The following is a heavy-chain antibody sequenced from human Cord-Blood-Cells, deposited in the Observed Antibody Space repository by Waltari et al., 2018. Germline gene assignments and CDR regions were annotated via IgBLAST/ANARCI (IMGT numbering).Heavy chain of an antibody. CDR3: ARRKLGLFDY. CDR1: GFTFSSYW. J-gene: IGHJ4*02. CDR2: IKQDGSEK. D-gene: IGHD3-16*01. Sequence: EVQLVESGGGLVQPGGSLRLSCAASGFTFSSYWMSWVPQAPGKGLEGVDNIKQDGSEKYDVDSVNGRFTIPRDNAKTSLYLQRNSLRAEDTAVYYCARRKLGLFDYWGQGTLVTVSS. V-gene: IGHV3-7*01.